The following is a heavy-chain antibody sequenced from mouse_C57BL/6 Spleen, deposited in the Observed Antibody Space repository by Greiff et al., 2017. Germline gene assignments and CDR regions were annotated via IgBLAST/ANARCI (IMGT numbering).Heavy chain of an antibody. Sequence: QVQLQQSGPELVKPGASVKISCKASGYAFSSSWMNWVKQRPGKGLEWIGRIYPGDGDTNYNGKFKGKATLTADKSSSTAYMQLSSLTSEDSAVYFWARFLLLRYFDVWGTGTTVTVSS. V-gene: IGHV1-82*01. J-gene: IGHJ1*03. CDR2: IYPGDGDT. CDR1: GYAFSSSW. D-gene: IGHD1-1*01. CDR3: ARFLLLRYFDV.